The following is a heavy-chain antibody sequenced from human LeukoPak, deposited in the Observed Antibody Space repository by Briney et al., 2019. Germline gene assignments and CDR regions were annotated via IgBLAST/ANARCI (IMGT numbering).Heavy chain of an antibody. D-gene: IGHD2-15*01. CDR3: AREAPLRYCSGGSCYSFDY. V-gene: IGHV4-30-4*01. CDR2: IDNSGST. Sequence: SQTLSLTCTVSGGSISSGDYYWSWIRPPPEKGLECVGYIDNSGSTYNNPSHKSRGTISVDTSKNQSSLKLSSVTAADTAVHYCAREAPLRYCSGGSCYSFDYWGQGNLVTVSS. J-gene: IGHJ4*02. CDR1: GGSISSGDYY.